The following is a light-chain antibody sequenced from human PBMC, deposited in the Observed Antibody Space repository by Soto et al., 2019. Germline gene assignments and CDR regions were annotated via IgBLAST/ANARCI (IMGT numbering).Light chain of an antibody. Sequence: EVVMTQSPATLSVSPGERATLSCRASQSFGIKLAWYQQKPGQAPRLLMYSASTRATGIPARFSGSGSGTEFTLTISSLQSEDFAVYYCQQYNNWPRTFGQGTKVDIK. V-gene: IGKV3-15*01. CDR2: SAS. CDR1: QSFGIK. CDR3: QQYNNWPRT. J-gene: IGKJ1*01.